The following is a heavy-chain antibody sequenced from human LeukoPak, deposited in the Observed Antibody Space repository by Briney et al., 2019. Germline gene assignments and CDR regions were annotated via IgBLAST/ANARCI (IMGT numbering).Heavy chain of an antibody. J-gene: IGHJ4*02. CDR3: AKDLVTIFGVVIRNFDY. CDR1: GFTFSSYA. Sequence: SGGSPRLSCAASGFTFSSYAMSWVRQAPGKGLEWVSAISGSGGSTYYADSVKGRFTISRDNSKNTLYLQMNSLRAEDTAVYYCAKDLVTIFGVVIRNFDYWGQGTLVTVSS. V-gene: IGHV3-23*01. D-gene: IGHD3-3*01. CDR2: ISGSGGST.